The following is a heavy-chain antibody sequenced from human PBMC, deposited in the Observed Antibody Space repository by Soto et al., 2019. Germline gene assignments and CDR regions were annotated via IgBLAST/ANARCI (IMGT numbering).Heavy chain of an antibody. D-gene: IGHD5-18*01. J-gene: IGHJ6*02. CDR1: GFTFSDYY. CDR3: ARASYDSRWIQLWPVYYYYGMDV. V-gene: IGHV3-11*01. Sequence: PGGSLRLSCAASGFTFSDYYMSWIRQAPGKGLEWVSYISSSGSTIYYADSVKGRFTISRDNAKNSLYLQMNSLRAEDTAVYYCARASYDSRWIQLWPVYYYYGMDVWGQGTTVTVSS. CDR2: ISSSGSTI.